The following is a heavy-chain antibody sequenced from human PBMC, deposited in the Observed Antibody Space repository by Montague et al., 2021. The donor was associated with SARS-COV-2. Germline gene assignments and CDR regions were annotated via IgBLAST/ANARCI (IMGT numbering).Heavy chain of an antibody. CDR2: IYHTGST. J-gene: IGHJ3*02. D-gene: IGHD3-22*01. CDR3: ARDSGYYDSSGYSYDAFDI. V-gene: IGHV4-31*03. CDR1: GGSISSGGYY. Sequence: TLSLTCTVPGGSISSGGYYWSWIRQHPGKGLEWVGYIYHTGSTXYNPSLKSRVTISKETSKNHFSLNLSSVTAADSAVYYCARDSGYYDSSGYSYDAFDIWGQGTKVTVSS.